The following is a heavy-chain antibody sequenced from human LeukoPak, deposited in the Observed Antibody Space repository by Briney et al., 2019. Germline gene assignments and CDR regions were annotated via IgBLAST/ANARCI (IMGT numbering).Heavy chain of an antibody. V-gene: IGHV4-59*01. CDR2: ISYSGST. J-gene: IGHJ4*02. CDR1: GGSISTYY. Sequence: SETLSLTCTVSGGSISTYYWSWIRQPPGKGLEWIGYISYSGSTNYNPSLKSRVTISVDTSKNQFSLKLNSVTAADTAVYYCARYIWGSYPTFEDYWGQGSLVAVSS. D-gene: IGHD3-16*02. CDR3: ARYIWGSYPTFEDY.